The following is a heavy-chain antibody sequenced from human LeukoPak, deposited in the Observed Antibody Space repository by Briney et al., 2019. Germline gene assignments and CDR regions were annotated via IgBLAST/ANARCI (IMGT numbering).Heavy chain of an antibody. V-gene: IGHV3-33*01. CDR2: IWYDGSNK. D-gene: IGHD3-3*01. CDR1: GFTFRNYD. CDR3: ARDRSVRYFDL. Sequence: QSGGSLRLSCAASGFTFRNYDMHWVRQAPGKGLEWVAVIWYDGSNKYYADSVKGRFTMSRDNSKNTLFLQMNSLRVDDTAVYYCARDRSVRYFDLWGRGTLVTVSS. J-gene: IGHJ2*01.